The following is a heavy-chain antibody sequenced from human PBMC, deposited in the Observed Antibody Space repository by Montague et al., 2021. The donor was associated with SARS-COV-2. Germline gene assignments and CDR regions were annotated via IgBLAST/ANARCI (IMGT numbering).Heavy chain of an antibody. Sequence: SETLSLTCTVSGGSISNYYWSWIRQPPGRGLEWIGYNYYSGSTDXSPSLKSRVTISLDTSKNQFSLKVTSVTAADTAVYYCARGGGYYNYGLDVWGPGTTVTVSS. V-gene: IGHV4-59*01. D-gene: IGHD3-22*01. CDR2: NYYSGST. CDR1: GGSISNYY. CDR3: ARGGGYYNYGLDV. J-gene: IGHJ6*02.